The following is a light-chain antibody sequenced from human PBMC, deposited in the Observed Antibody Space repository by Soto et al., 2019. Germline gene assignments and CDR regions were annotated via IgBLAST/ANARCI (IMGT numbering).Light chain of an antibody. CDR1: QSVSYN. V-gene: IGKV3-15*01. J-gene: IGKJ1*01. CDR3: QQYNSWPRT. CDR2: GPS. Sequence: EIVITQAQATLIGCPAGRASLSCWASQSVSYNLAWYQHKPGQAPRLLIYGPSTRATGIPARFSGSGSGTEFTLTISSLQSEDFALYYCQQYNSWPRTFGQGTKVDIK.